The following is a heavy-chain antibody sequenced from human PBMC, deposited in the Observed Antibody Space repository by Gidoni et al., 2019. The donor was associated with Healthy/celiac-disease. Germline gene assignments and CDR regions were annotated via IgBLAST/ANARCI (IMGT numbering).Heavy chain of an antibody. CDR1: GGSISSYY. CDR3: ARRDSGSYEVPDSNWFDP. D-gene: IGHD1-26*01. V-gene: IGHV4-59*08. Sequence: QVQLQESGPGLVKPSETLSLTCTVSGGSISSYYWSWIRQPPGKGLEWIGYIYYSGSTNYNPSLKSRVTISVDTSKNQFSLKLSSVTAADTAVYYCARRDSGSYEVPDSNWFDPWGQGTLVTVSS. J-gene: IGHJ5*02. CDR2: IYYSGST.